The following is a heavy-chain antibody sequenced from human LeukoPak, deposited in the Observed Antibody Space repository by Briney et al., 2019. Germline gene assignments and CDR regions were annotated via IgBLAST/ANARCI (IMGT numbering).Heavy chain of an antibody. CDR2: VNDSGGT. CDR1: IDSFTNYY. Sequence: SETLSLTCAVYIDSFTNYYWNWIRQTPGKGLEWIGEVNDSGGTNINPSLRSRVILSVDTSKNQFSLKLSSVTAADTAVYYCARGRKRPYRAPDYWGQGTLVTVSS. D-gene: IGHD4-11*01. CDR3: ARGRKRPYRAPDY. V-gene: IGHV4-34*01. J-gene: IGHJ4*02.